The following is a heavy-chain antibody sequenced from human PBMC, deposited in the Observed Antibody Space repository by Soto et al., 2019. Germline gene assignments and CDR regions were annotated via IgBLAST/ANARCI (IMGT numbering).Heavy chain of an antibody. CDR1: GYTFTSYG. J-gene: IGHJ4*02. Sequence: HVQLVQSGAEVKKPGASVKVSCKASGYTFTSYGISWVRQAPGQGLEWMGWISAYNGNTKYAQKLQGRVTMTKDTSTSTACMELGSLRSDDTAVYYCARERSIRLEELELPYHFDYWGQGTLVTVSS. CDR2: ISAYNGNT. D-gene: IGHD1-7*01. V-gene: IGHV1-18*04. CDR3: ARERSIRLEELELPYHFDY.